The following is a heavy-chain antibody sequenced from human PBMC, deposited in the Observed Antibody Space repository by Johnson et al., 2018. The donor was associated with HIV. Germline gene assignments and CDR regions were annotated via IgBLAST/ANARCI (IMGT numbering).Heavy chain of an antibody. CDR2: INWNGGST. J-gene: IGHJ3*01. Sequence: VQLVESGGGLVQPGGSLRLSCAASGFTFSDYYMSWIRQAPGKGLEWVSGINWNGGSTGYADSVKGRFTISRDHAKNSLYLQMNSLRAEDTAVYYCARVLADGCFSYDVFYVWGQGTLVIVSS. D-gene: IGHD5-24*01. V-gene: IGHV3-20*04. CDR1: GFTFSDYY. CDR3: ARVLADGCFSYDVFYV.